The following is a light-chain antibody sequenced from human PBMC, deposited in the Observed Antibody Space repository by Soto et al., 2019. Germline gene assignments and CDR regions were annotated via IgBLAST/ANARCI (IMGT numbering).Light chain of an antibody. CDR1: QSITTY. Sequence: DIQITQYPSSLSASVGDRVTITCRASQSITTYLNWYQQKPGIAPKLLIYAASSLQSGVPSRFSGSGSGTDFTLTISSLQPEDFANYYCQQSYSVPQTFGQGTKVDIK. CDR3: QQSYSVPQT. J-gene: IGKJ1*01. CDR2: AAS. V-gene: IGKV1-39*01.